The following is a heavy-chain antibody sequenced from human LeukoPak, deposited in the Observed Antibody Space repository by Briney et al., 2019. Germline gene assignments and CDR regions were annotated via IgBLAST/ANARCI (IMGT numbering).Heavy chain of an antibody. CDR1: GYTLTELS. V-gene: IGHV1-24*01. CDR2: FDPEDGET. Sequence: ASVKVSCKVSGYTLTELSMHWVRQAPGKGLEWMGGFDPEDGETIYAQKFQGRVTMTEDTSTDTAYMELSSLRSEDTAVYYCATDYEGVRTFDPWGQGTLVTVSS. CDR3: ATDYEGVRTFDP. J-gene: IGHJ5*02. D-gene: IGHD3-10*01.